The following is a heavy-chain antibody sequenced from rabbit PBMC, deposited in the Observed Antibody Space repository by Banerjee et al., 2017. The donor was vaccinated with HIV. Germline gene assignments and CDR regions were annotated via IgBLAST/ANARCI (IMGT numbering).Heavy chain of an antibody. CDR3: ARDLTGIIGWNFGL. J-gene: IGHJ4*01. CDR2: IDAGSSGFT. Sequence: QSLEESGGDLVKPEGSLTLTCIASGVSFSGDSYMCWVRQAPGKGLEWIACIDAGSSGFTYSASWAQGRFTISTTSSTTVTLHMTSLTAADTATYFCARDLTGIIGWNFGLWGPGTLVTVS. V-gene: IGHV1S40*01. D-gene: IGHD1-1*01. CDR1: GVSFSGDSY.